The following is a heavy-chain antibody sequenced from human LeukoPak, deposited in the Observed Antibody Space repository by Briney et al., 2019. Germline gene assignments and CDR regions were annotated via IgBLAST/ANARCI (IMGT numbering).Heavy chain of an antibody. CDR1: GYTFTGYY. CDR3: ARGPSESYYYCGMDV. V-gene: IGHV1-2*02. J-gene: IGHJ6*02. D-gene: IGHD2/OR15-2a*01. Sequence: ASVKVSCKASGYTFTGYYMHWVRQAPGQGLEWMGWINPNSGDTNYAQKFQGRVTMTRDTSISTAYMELSRLRSGDTAVYYCARGPSESYYYCGMDVWGQGATVTVSS. CDR2: INPNSGDT.